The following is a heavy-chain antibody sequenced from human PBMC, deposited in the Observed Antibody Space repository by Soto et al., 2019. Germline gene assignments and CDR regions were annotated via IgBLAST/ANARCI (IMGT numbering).Heavy chain of an antibody. CDR1: GFTFSSYS. V-gene: IGHV3-21*03. J-gene: IGHJ4*02. D-gene: IGHD3-22*01. Sequence: GGSLGLSCAASGFTFSSYSMNWVRQAPGKGLEWVSSISSSSSYIYYADSVKGRFTISRDNAKNSLYLQMNSLRAEDTAVYYCARARNYYDSSGYYGSDYWGQGTLVTVSS. CDR2: ISSSSSYI. CDR3: ARARNYYDSSGYYGSDY.